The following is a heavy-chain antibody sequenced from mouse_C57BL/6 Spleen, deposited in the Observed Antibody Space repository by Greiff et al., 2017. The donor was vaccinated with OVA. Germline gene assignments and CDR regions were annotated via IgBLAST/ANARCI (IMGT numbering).Heavy chain of an antibody. Sequence: QVQLQQSGAELVRPGTSVKVSCKASGYAFTNYLIEWVKQRPGQGLEWIGVINPGSGGTNYNEKFKGKATLTADKSSSTAYMQLSSLTSEDSAVYCCAREGTHGSSGYFDVWGTGTTVTVSS. D-gene: IGHD1-1*01. CDR3: AREGTHGSSGYFDV. V-gene: IGHV1-54*01. CDR2: INPGSGGT. J-gene: IGHJ1*03. CDR1: GYAFTNYL.